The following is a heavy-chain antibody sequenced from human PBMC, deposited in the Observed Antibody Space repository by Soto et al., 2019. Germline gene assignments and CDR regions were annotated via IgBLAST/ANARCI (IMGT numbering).Heavy chain of an antibody. V-gene: IGHV4-59*01. CDR2: IYYSGST. D-gene: IGHD4-17*01. Sequence: SETLSLTCTVSGGSISSYYWSWIRQPPGKGLEWIGYIYYSGSTNYNPSLKSRVTISVDTSKNQFSLKLSSVTAADTAVYYCARDYGDFYFDYWGQGTMVTVYS. CDR1: GGSISSYY. J-gene: IGHJ4*02. CDR3: ARDYGDFYFDY.